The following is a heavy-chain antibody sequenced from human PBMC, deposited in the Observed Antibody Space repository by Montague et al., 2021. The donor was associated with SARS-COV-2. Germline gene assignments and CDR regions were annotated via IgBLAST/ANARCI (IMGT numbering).Heavy chain of an antibody. CDR2: IDWDDDK. CDR3: ARDWGCTHFDY. V-gene: IGHV2-70*11. CDR1: GFSLSTSGMC. Sequence: PALMKPTQTLTLTCTFSGFSLSTSGMCVSWIRQPPGKALEWLARIDWDDDKYYSTSLKTRFTISKDTSKNQVVLTMTNMDPVDTATYYCARDWGCTHFDYWGQGTLVTVSS. J-gene: IGHJ4*02. D-gene: IGHD7-27*01.